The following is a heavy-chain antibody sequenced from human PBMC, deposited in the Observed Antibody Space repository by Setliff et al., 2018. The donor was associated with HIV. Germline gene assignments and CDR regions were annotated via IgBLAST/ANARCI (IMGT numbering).Heavy chain of an antibody. CDR2: IFHSGTT. Sequence: SETLSLTCDVSGDGVTSRSYSWTWIRQPPGKGLEWMGYIFHSGTTYYSPSLKDRLTISIDQSMNHFSLKLTSVTAADTAMYYCASRIYYYDESRVLREEGFVPWGQGTLVTVSS. CDR3: ASRIYYYDESRVLREEGFVP. D-gene: IGHD3-22*01. CDR1: GDGVTSRSYS. V-gene: IGHV4-30-2*01. J-gene: IGHJ5*02.